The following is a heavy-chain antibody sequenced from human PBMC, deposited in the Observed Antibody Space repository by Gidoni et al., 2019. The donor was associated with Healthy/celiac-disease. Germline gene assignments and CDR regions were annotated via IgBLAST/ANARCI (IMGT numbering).Heavy chain of an antibody. CDR3: ARDRGEPTLNYYYGMDV. Sequence: QVQLQESGPGLVKPSETLSLTCTVSGGSISSYYWSWIRQPPGKGLEWIGYIYYSGSTNYNPSLKSRVTISVDTSKNQFSLKLSSVTAADTAVYYCARDRGEPTLNYYYGMDVWGQGTTVTVSS. CDR1: GGSISSYY. D-gene: IGHD3-16*01. CDR2: IYYSGST. V-gene: IGHV4-59*01. J-gene: IGHJ6*02.